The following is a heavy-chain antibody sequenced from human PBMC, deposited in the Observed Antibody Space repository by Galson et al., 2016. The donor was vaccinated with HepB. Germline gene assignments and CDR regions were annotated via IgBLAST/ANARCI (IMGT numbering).Heavy chain of an antibody. V-gene: IGHV4-59*01. Sequence: ETLSLTCTVSGASISGYYLSWIRQPPGKGLEWIGYIYYSGRTNYNPSLKSRVTISVDTSKNQFSLKLSSVTAADAAVYYWARDDSGGWYGFYYGMDVWGQGTTVTVSS. CDR1: GASISGYY. D-gene: IGHD6-19*01. CDR3: ARDDSGGWYGFYYGMDV. J-gene: IGHJ6*02. CDR2: IYYSGRT.